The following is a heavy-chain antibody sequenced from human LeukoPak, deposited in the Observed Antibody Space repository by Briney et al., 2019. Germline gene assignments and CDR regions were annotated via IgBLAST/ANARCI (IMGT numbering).Heavy chain of an antibody. D-gene: IGHD3-22*01. CDR3: VGGDIYYYDSSGRL. CDR2: IYHSGST. V-gene: IGHV4-38-2*01. CDR1: GYTISNGYE. Sequence: PSETLTLTCAASGYTISNGYESGVIRQPPGKGLEWIGSIYHSGSTYYNPSLKSRVTISVDTSKNQFSLNLSSVTAADTAVYYCVGGDIYYYDSSGRLWGKGTLVTVSS. J-gene: IGHJ4*02.